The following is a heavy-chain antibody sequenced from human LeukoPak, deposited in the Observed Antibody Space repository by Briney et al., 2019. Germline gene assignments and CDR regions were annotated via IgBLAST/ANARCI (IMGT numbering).Heavy chain of an antibody. D-gene: IGHD3-10*01. J-gene: IGHJ3*02. V-gene: IGHV3-21*01. CDR2: ISSSSSYI. Sequence: GGSLRLPCAASGFTFRSYSMNWVRQAPGKGLEWVSSISSSSSYIYYADSVKGRFTISRDNAKNSLYLQMNSLRAEDTAVYYCARTLRGEYAFDIWGQGTMVTVSS. CDR3: ARTLRGEYAFDI. CDR1: GFTFRSYS.